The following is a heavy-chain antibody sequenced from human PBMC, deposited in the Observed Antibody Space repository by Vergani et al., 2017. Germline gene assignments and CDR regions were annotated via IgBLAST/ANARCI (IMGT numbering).Heavy chain of an antibody. CDR3: AKDGRENSDYGYFDY. CDR2: MNGDGDTI. V-gene: IGHV3-74*01. Sequence: EVELVESGGGLVQPGGSLRLSCAASGFTFNEYWMHWARQVPGKGLVWVSGMNGDGDTISYADSVKGRFTISRDNAKNTLFLQMNSLRAEDTAVYYCAKDGRENSDYGYFDYWGQGTLVTVSS. CDR1: GFTFNEYW. J-gene: IGHJ4*02. D-gene: IGHD4-17*01.